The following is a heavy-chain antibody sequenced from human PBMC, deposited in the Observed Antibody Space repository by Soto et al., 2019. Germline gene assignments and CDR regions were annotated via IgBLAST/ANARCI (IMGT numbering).Heavy chain of an antibody. CDR2: ISSSSSYR. D-gene: IGHD3-10*01. J-gene: IGHJ4*02. CDR1: GFTFSSYS. Sequence: GGSLRLSCAASGFTFSSYSMNWVRQAPGKGLEWVSSISSSSSYRYYADSVKGRFTISRDNAKNSLYLQMNSLRAEDTAVYYCARGPMVRGVIIPFDYWGQGTLVTVSS. CDR3: ARGPMVRGVIIPFDY. V-gene: IGHV3-21*01.